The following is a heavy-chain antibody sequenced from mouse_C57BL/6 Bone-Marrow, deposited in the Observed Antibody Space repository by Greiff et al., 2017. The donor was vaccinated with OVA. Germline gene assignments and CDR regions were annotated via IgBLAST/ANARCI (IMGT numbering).Heavy chain of an antibody. D-gene: IGHD1-1*01. CDR3: ARPVNAYYYGSSGFAY. V-gene: IGHV5-12*01. Sequence: EVMLVESGGGLVQPGGSLKLSCAASGFTFSDYYMYWVRQTPEKRLEWVAYISNGGGSTYYPDTVKGRFTISRDNAKNTLYLQMSRLKSEDTAMYYCARPVNAYYYGSSGFAYWGQGTLVTVSA. CDR2: ISNGGGST. CDR1: GFTFSDYY. J-gene: IGHJ3*01.